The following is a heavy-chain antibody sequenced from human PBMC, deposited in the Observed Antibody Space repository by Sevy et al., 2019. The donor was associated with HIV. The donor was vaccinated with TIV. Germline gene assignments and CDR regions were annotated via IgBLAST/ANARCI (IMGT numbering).Heavy chain of an antibody. CDR3: ARGMGWIQTWLPDY. CDR2: SSPSGVTK. D-gene: IGHD5-18*01. Sequence: GGSLRLSCETSGFRFSDFYMSWIRLAPGKGLECVAYSSPSGVTKYYGGSVKGRFPISGDFAKNSLSLQMNSLKAEDTAVYYCARGMGWIQTWLPDYWGQGTLVTVSS. CDR1: GFRFSDFY. V-gene: IGHV3-11*01. J-gene: IGHJ4*02.